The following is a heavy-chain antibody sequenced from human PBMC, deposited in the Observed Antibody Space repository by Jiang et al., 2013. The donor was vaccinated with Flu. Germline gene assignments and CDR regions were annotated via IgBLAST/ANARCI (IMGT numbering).Heavy chain of an antibody. CDR1: GGSVSSGSYY. D-gene: IGHD5-24*01. CDR2: IYYSGST. J-gene: IGHJ3*02. CDR3: ARVRWLLHAFDI. Sequence: VQLVESGPGLVKPSETLSLTCTVSGGSVSSGSYYWSWIRQPPGKGLEWIGYIYYSGSTNYNPSLKSRVTISVDTSKNQFSLKLSSVTAADTAVYYCARVRWLLHAFDIWGQGTMVTVSS. V-gene: IGHV4-61*01.